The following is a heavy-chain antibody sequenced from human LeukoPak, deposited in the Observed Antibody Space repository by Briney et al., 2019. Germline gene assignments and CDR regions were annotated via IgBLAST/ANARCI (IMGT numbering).Heavy chain of an antibody. J-gene: IGHJ6*03. V-gene: IGHV4-38-2*02. Sequence: SETLSLTCTVSGYSISSGYYWGWIRQPPGKGLEWIGEINHSGSTNYNPSLKSRVTISVDTSKNQFSLKLSSVTAADTAVYYCARRGSYGPYYYYYYMDVWGKGTTVTISS. CDR1: GYSISSGYY. CDR3: ARRGSYGPYYYYYYMDV. D-gene: IGHD5-18*01. CDR2: INHSGST.